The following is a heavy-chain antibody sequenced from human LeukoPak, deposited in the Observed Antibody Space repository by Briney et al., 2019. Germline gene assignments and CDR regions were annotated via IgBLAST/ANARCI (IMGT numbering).Heavy chain of an antibody. J-gene: IGHJ3*02. CDR2: IYYSGST. Sequence: ASETLSLTCIVSGGSISSGGYYWSWIRQHPGKGLEWIGYIYYSGSTYYNPSLKSRVTISVDTSKNQFSLKLSSVTAADTAVYYCAREAYLDAFDIWGQGTMVTVSS. CDR1: GGSISSGGYY. CDR3: AREAYLDAFDI. V-gene: IGHV4-31*03.